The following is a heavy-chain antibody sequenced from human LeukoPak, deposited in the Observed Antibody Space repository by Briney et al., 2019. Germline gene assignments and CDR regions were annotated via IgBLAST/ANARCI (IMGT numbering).Heavy chain of an antibody. J-gene: IGHJ4*02. CDR3: AATYDILTGYNNVPYYLDY. D-gene: IGHD3-9*01. Sequence: ASVKVSCKASGGTFSSYAISWVRQAPGQGLEWMGGIIPIFGTANYAQKFQGRVTITADESTSTAYMELSSLRSEDTAVYYCAATYDILTGYNNVPYYLDYWGQGTLVTVSS. V-gene: IGHV1-69*13. CDR2: IIPIFGTA. CDR1: GGTFSSYA.